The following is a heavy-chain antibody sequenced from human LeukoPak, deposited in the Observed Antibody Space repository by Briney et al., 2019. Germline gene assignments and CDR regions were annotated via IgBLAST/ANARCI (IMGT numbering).Heavy chain of an antibody. V-gene: IGHV1-2*02. J-gene: IGHJ4*02. D-gene: IGHD5-18*01. CDR1: GNNIIDYY. CDR3: ARPRAFSYGQMYYFDY. Sequence: EASVKVSCKLSGNNIIDYYINWMRQAPGQGLEWMGWINPKTGGTNYAQKFQGRVTMTSDTSITTAYMELSRLRFDDTAVYYCARPRAFSYGQMYYFDYWGQGALVTVSS. CDR2: INPKTGGT.